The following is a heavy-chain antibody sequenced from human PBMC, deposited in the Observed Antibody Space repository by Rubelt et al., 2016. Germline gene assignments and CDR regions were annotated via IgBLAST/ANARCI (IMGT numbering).Heavy chain of an antibody. V-gene: IGHV3-53*01. J-gene: IGHJ6*02. CDR1: GFTVSSNY. CDR3: ARRQVVGSNSIVYYSMDV. D-gene: IGHD1-26*01. CDR2: VHAGGNT. Sequence: EVQLVESGGGLIQPGGSLRLACRASGFTVSSNYMNWVRQAPGKGLEWVSVVHAGGNTYYADSVKGRINISRANAKNSLDLQMNSLRDEDTAVYYCARRQVVGSNSIVYYSMDVWGQGTTVTVSS.